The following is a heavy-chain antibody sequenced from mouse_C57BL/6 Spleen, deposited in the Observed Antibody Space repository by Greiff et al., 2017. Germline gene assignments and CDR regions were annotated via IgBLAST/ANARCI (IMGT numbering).Heavy chain of an antibody. V-gene: IGHV1-59*01. CDR2: IDPYDSYT. J-gene: IGHJ4*01. CDR3: ARGGYENAMDY. D-gene: IGHD2-2*01. Sequence: QVQLQQPGAELVRPGTSVTLSCKASGYTFTSYWMHWVKQRPGHGLEWIGVIDPYDSYTNYNQKFKGKATLTVDTSSSTAYMELHSLTSEDSAVYFCARGGYENAMDYWGQGTSVTVSS. CDR1: GYTFTSYW.